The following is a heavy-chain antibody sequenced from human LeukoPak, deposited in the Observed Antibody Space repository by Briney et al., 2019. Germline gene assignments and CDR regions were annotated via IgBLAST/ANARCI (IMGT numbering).Heavy chain of an antibody. CDR1: GGSISSGDYY. CDR3: ARGHPYYDFWSGKGGFDD. D-gene: IGHD3-3*01. V-gene: IGHV4-30-4*08. CDR2: IYYSGST. J-gene: IGHJ4*02. Sequence: SETLSLTCTVSGGSISSGDYYWSWIRQPPGKGLEWIGYIYYSGSTYYNPSLKSRVTISVDTSKNQFSLKLSSVTAADTAVYYCARGHPYYDFWSGKGGFDDWGQRTLVTVSS.